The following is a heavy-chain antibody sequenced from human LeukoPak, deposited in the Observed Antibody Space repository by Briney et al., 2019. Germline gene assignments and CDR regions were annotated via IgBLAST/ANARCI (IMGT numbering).Heavy chain of an antibody. J-gene: IGHJ4*02. Sequence: GGSLRLSCAASRFTFSSYGMHWVRQAPGKGLEWVTFIRNDGSIKYYADSVKGRFSISRDNSKNTLHLQMSSLRVDDTAVYYCAKGRAGMIRGVCDYWGQGTLVTVSS. D-gene: IGHD3-10*01. CDR3: AKGRAGMIRGVCDY. CDR2: IRNDGSIK. CDR1: RFTFSSYG. V-gene: IGHV3-30*02.